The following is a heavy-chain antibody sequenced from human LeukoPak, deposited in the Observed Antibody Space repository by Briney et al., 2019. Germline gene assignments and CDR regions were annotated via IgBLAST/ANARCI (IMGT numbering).Heavy chain of an antibody. V-gene: IGHV4-34*01. Sequence: SETLSLTCAVYGGSFSGYYWNWIRQPPGKGLEWIGEINHSGSTNYNPSLKSRVTISVDTSKNQFSLKLSSVTAADTAVYYCARAPILTGATVDYWGQGTLVTVSS. CDR3: ARAPILTGATVDY. CDR2: INHSGST. D-gene: IGHD3-9*01. J-gene: IGHJ4*02. CDR1: GGSFSGYY.